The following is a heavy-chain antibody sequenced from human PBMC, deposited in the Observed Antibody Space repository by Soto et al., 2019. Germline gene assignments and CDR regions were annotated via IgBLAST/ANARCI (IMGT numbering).Heavy chain of an antibody. J-gene: IGHJ5*02. V-gene: IGHV3-11*01. D-gene: IGHD6-19*01. Sequence: GGSLRLSCAASGFTFSDNYMTWIRQAPGRGLEWVAYISDSGNIIYYADSVQGRFTVSRDNANNSLYLQMNSLSAEDTAVYYCARRTRGAGWFDPWGQGTLVTVSS. CDR3: ARRTRGAGWFDP. CDR2: ISDSGNII. CDR1: GFTFSDNY.